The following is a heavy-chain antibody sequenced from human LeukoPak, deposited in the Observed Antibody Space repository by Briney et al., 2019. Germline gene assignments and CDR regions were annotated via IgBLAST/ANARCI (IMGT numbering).Heavy chain of an antibody. CDR1: GGTFSSYA. J-gene: IGHJ3*02. V-gene: IGHV1-69*04. CDR2: IIPILGIA. Sequence: GASVKVSCKASGGTFSSYAISWVRQAPGQGLEWMGRIIPILGIANYAQKFQGRVTITADKSTSTAYMELSSLRSEDTAVYYCARDRDLTYCSSTSCYAPDAFDIWGQGTMVTVSS. D-gene: IGHD2-2*01. CDR3: ARDRDLTYCSSTSCYAPDAFDI.